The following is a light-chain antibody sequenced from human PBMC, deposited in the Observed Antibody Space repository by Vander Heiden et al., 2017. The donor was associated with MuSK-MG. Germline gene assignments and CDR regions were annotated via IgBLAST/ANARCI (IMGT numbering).Light chain of an antibody. CDR2: AAS. J-gene: IGKJ1*01. V-gene: IGKV1-39*01. Sequence: DGQMTQPPSSLSASVGDRVTISCRASQSISSYLNWYQQKPGKAPKLLIYAASSLPSGIPSRFSGSGSGTDFTLTISSLQPEDFATYYCQQSNSTPLTFGQGTKVEIK. CDR1: QSISSY. CDR3: QQSNSTPLT.